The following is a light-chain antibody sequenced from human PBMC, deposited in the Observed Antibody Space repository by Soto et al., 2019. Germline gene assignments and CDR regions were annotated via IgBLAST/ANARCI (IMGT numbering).Light chain of an antibody. CDR3: NSYTSSKTSV. V-gene: IGLV2-14*03. Sequence: QSALTQTASVYGLPRESLTITCTKTSSDVGAYNYVSWYQHHPGKAPKLMIFDVNNRPSGVSDRFSGSKSVNTASLTISGLQAEDEADYYCNSYTSSKTSVFGSGTKVT. J-gene: IGLJ1*01. CDR1: SSDVGAYNY. CDR2: DVN.